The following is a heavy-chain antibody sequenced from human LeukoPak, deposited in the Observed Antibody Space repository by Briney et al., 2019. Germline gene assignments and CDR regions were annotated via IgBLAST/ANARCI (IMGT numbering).Heavy chain of an antibody. D-gene: IGHD2-2*01. Sequence: PSETLSLTCTVSGYSISSGYYWGWIRQPPGKGLEWIGSIYHSGNTYYNTSLKSRVTISLDTSKSQFSLKLSSVTAADTAVYYCARDAFYCSSTACPKVDYWGQGALVTVSS. J-gene: IGHJ4*02. CDR1: GYSISSGYY. CDR3: ARDAFYCSSTACPKVDY. V-gene: IGHV4-38-2*02. CDR2: IYHSGNT.